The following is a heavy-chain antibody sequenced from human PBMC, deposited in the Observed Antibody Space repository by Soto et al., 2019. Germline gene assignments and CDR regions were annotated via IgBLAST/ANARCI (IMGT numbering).Heavy chain of an antibody. D-gene: IGHD3-22*01. V-gene: IGHV4-30-2*01. CDR2: IYHSGST. CDR3: ARFRRNPLNGYSPSDNWFDP. J-gene: IGHJ5*02. Sequence: QLQLQESGSGLVKPSQTLSLTCAVSGGSISSGGYSWSWIRQPPGKGLEWIGYIYHSGSTYYNPSLKSRVTISVDRSKNQFSLKLSSVTDADTAVYYCARFRRNPLNGYSPSDNWFDPWGQGTLVTVSS. CDR1: GGSISSGGYS.